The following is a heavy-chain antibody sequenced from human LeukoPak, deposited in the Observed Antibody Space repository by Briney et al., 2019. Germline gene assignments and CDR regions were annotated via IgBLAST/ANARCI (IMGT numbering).Heavy chain of an antibody. CDR2: ISSSSSYI. V-gene: IGHV3-21*01. CDR3: ARVIGVIGAFDI. D-gene: IGHD3-22*01. CDR1: GFTFNTYT. Sequence: GGSLRLSCAASGFTFNTYTINWVRQAPGKGLEWVSSISSSSSYIYHSDSVKGRFTISRDNAKNSLYLRMNSLRAEDTAVYYCARVIGVIGAFDIWGQGTMVTVSS. J-gene: IGHJ3*02.